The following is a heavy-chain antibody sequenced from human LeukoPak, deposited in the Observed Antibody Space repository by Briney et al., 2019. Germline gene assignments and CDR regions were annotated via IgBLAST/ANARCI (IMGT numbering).Heavy chain of an antibody. Sequence: ASVKVSCKAFGYTFTGYYMHWVRQAPGQGLEWMGWINLNSGGTNYAQKFQGRVTVTRDTSISTAYMELSRLRSDDTAVYYCARVMYSSSWYDVSADAFDIWGQGTMVTVSS. CDR2: INLNSGGT. D-gene: IGHD6-13*01. CDR3: ARVMYSSSWYDVSADAFDI. CDR1: GYTFTGYY. J-gene: IGHJ3*02. V-gene: IGHV1-2*02.